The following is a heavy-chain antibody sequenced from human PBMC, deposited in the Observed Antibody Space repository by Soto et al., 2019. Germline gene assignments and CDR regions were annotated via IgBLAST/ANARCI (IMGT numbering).Heavy chain of an antibody. Sequence: ASVKVSCKASGYTFTSYAMHLVRQAPGQRLEWMGWINAGNGNTKYSQKFQGRVTITRDTSASTAYMELSSLRSEDTAVYYCARGSGYYYWDDYWGQGTLVTVSS. D-gene: IGHD3-22*01. CDR3: ARGSGYYYWDDY. V-gene: IGHV1-3*01. J-gene: IGHJ4*02. CDR2: INAGNGNT. CDR1: GYTFTSYA.